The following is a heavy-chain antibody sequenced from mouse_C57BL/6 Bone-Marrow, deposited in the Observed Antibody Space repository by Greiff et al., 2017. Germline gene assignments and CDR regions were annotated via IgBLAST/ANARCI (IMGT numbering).Heavy chain of an antibody. Sequence: QVHVKQSGAELAKPGASVKLSCKASGYTFTSYWMHWVNQRPGQGLEWIGYINPSSGYTKYNQKFQDKATLTADKSSSTAYMQLSSLTYEDSAVYYCARDGFPHDRWGFAYWGQGTLVTVSA. J-gene: IGHJ3*01. D-gene: IGHD2-3*01. CDR1: GYTFTSYW. CDR2: INPSSGYT. CDR3: ARDGFPHDRWGFAY. V-gene: IGHV1-7*01.